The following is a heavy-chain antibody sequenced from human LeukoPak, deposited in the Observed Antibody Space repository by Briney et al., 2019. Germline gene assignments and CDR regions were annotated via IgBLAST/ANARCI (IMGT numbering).Heavy chain of an antibody. J-gene: IGHJ4*02. V-gene: IGHV3-9*01. D-gene: IGHD3-9*01. CDR1: GFTFDDYA. CDR3: ARVEDYDILTGFDY. CDR2: ISWNSGSI. Sequence: GGSLRLSCAASGFTFDDYAMHWVRQAPGKGLEWVSGISWNSGSIGYADSVKGRFTISRDNAKKSLYLQMNSLRAEDTAVYYCARVEDYDILTGFDYWGQGTLVTVSS.